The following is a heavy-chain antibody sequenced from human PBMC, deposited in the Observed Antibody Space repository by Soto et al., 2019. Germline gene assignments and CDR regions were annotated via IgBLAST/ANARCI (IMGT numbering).Heavy chain of an antibody. Sequence: VQHAPGQGLEWMGGIIPIFGTANYAQKFQGRVTITADESTSTAYMELSSLRSEDTAVYYCARSRSYYDSSDPWGKGTLVTVSS. J-gene: IGHJ5*02. D-gene: IGHD3-22*01. CDR3: ARSRSYYDSSDP. CDR2: IIPIFGTA. V-gene: IGHV1-69*01.